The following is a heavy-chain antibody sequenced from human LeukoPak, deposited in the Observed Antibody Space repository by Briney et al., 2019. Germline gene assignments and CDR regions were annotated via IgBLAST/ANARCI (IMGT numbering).Heavy chain of an antibody. V-gene: IGHV1-24*01. CDR1: GYTLTELS. CDR2: FDPEDGET. D-gene: IGHD5-24*01. Sequence: ASVKVSCKVSGYTLTELSMHWVRQAPGKGLEWMGGFDPEDGETIYAQKFQGRVTMTEGTSTDTAYMELSSLRSEDTAVYYCATDGALGGLHTYYFDYWGQGTLVTVSS. CDR3: ATDGALGGLHTYYFDY. J-gene: IGHJ4*02.